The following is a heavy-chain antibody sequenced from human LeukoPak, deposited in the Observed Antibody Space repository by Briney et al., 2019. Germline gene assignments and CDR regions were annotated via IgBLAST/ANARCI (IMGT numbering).Heavy chain of an antibody. Sequence: SVKVSCKASGGTFSSYAISWVRQASGQGLEWMGGIIPIFGTANYAQKFQGRVTITTDESTSTAYMELSSLRSEDTAVYYCATTKPAAIMGWFDPWGQGTLVTVSS. J-gene: IGHJ5*02. CDR2: IIPIFGTA. D-gene: IGHD2-2*02. V-gene: IGHV1-69*05. CDR1: GGTFSSYA. CDR3: ATTKPAAIMGWFDP.